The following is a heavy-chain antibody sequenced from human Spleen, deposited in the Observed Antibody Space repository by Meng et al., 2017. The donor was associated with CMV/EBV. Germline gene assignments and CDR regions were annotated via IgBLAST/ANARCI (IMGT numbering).Heavy chain of an antibody. Sequence: KASGGTFSSYAISWVRQARGQGLEWMEGIIPIFGTANYAQKFQGRVTITTDEFTSTAYMELSSLRSEDTAVYYCARDQGIAAAGTVDWGQGTLVTVSS. D-gene: IGHD6-13*01. V-gene: IGHV1-69*05. J-gene: IGHJ4*02. CDR1: GGTFSSYA. CDR3: ARDQGIAAAGTVD. CDR2: IIPIFGTA.